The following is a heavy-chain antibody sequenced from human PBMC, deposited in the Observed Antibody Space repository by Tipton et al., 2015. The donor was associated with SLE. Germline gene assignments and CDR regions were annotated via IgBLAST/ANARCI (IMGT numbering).Heavy chain of an antibody. CDR2: ISSSGSTK. J-gene: IGHJ4*02. Sequence: SLRLSCAASGFIFSSYEMNWVRQAPGKGLEWVAKISSSGSTKYYAGSVKGRFTISRDNANNSVYLQMNSLRAEDTAVYYCASDIYYYDTNGYYYNPFDFWGQGTLVTVSS. D-gene: IGHD3-22*01. CDR1: GFIFSSYE. CDR3: ASDIYYYDTNGYYYNPFDF. V-gene: IGHV3-48*03.